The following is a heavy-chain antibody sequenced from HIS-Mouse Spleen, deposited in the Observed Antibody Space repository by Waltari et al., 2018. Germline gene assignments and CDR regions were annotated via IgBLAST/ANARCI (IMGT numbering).Heavy chain of an antibody. CDR3: AKAAVGGAFDI. CDR1: GFTFADYA. V-gene: IGHV3-9*01. J-gene: IGHJ3*02. Sequence: EVQLVESVGGLVQPGRSLRLSCAASGFTFADYAMHLVRQAPGKGLGWVSGISWNSGSIGDADSVKGRFTISRDNAKNSLYLQMNSLRAEDTALYYCAKAAVGGAFDIWGQGTMVTVSS. CDR2: ISWNSGSI. D-gene: IGHD3-16*01.